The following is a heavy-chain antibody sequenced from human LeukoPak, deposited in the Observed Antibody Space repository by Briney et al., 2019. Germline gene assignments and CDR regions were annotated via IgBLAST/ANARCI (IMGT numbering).Heavy chain of an antibody. J-gene: IGHJ3*02. V-gene: IGHV3-66*01. D-gene: IGHD1-14*01. Sequence: GGSLRPSCAASGFTFSTYYMTWVRQAPGKGLEWVSVIYSRGSTYYADSVKGRFTISRDNSKNTLYLQMNSLRDEDTAVYYCARGGPEDAFDIWGQGTIVTVSS. CDR1: GFTFSTYY. CDR2: IYSRGST. CDR3: ARGGPEDAFDI.